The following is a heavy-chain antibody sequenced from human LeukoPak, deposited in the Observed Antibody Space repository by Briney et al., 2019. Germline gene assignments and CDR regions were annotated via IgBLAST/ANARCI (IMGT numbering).Heavy chain of an antibody. CDR3: ARGYDFWSGEYGYMDV. D-gene: IGHD3-3*01. V-gene: IGHV3-33*01. Sequence: GGSLRLSCAASGFTFSSYGMHWVRQAPGKGLEWVAVIWYDGSNKYYADSVKGRFTISRDNSKNTLYLQMNSLRAEDTAVYYCARGYDFWSGEYGYMDVWGKGTTVTVSS. J-gene: IGHJ6*03. CDR1: GFTFSSYG. CDR2: IWYDGSNK.